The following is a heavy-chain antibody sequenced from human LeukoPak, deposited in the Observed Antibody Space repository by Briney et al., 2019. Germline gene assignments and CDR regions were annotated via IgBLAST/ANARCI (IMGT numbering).Heavy chain of an antibody. D-gene: IGHD5-18*01. V-gene: IGHV5-51*01. CDR3: ARGPDTAMVSLDY. Sequence: GESLKISCKGSGYSFTSYWIGWVRQMPGKGLEWMGIIYPGDSDTRYGPSFQGQVTISADKSISTAYLQWSSLKASDTAMYYCARGPDTAMVSLDYWGQGTLVTVSS. J-gene: IGHJ4*02. CDR2: IYPGDSDT. CDR1: GYSFTSYW.